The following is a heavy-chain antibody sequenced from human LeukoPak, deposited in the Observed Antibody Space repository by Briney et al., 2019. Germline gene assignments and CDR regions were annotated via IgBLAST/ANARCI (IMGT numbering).Heavy chain of an antibody. CDR1: GGTFSSYA. V-gene: IGHV1-69*05. CDR2: IIPIFGTA. Sequence: GASVKVSCKASGGTFSSYAISWVRQAPGQGLEWMGGIIPIFGTANYAQKFQGRVTITTDESTSTAYMELSSLRSEDTAVYYCARDGSWELPTYYFDYWGQGTLVTVSS. D-gene: IGHD1-26*01. CDR3: ARDGSWELPTYYFDY. J-gene: IGHJ4*02.